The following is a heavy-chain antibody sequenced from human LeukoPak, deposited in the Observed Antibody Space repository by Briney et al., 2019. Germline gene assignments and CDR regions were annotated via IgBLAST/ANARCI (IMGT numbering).Heavy chain of an antibody. D-gene: IGHD3-10*01. V-gene: IGHV1-2*02. Sequence: GASVKVSCKASGYTFTGYYMHWVRQAPGQGLEWMGWINPNSGGTNYAQKFQGRVTMTTDTSTSTAYMELRSLRSDDTAIYYCARVQFYYASGSYLPDYWGQGTLVTVSS. J-gene: IGHJ4*02. CDR2: INPNSGGT. CDR3: ARVQFYYASGSYLPDY. CDR1: GYTFTGYY.